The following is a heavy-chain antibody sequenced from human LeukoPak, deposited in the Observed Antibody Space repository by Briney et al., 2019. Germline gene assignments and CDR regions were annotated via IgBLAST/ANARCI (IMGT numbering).Heavy chain of an antibody. V-gene: IGHV3-7*01. Sequence: PGGSLRLSCAASRFTFSSYWMSWLRQAPGLGREWVINIKQDGSEKYYVDSVKGRFTISRDNAKNSLYLQMNSLRAEDTAVYYCAREMEDIVATFDYWGQGTLVTVSS. CDR3: AREMEDIVATFDY. CDR1: RFTFSSYW. CDR2: IKQDGSEK. J-gene: IGHJ4*02. D-gene: IGHD5-12*01.